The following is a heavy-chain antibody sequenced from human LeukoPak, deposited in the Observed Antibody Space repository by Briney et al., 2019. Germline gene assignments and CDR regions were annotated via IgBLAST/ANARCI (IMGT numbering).Heavy chain of an antibody. D-gene: IGHD3-10*01. V-gene: IGHV1-18*01. Sequence: ASVKVSCKASGYTFTSYGISWVRQAPGQGLEWMGWISAYNGNTNYAQKLQGRVTMTTDTSTSTAYMEVRSLRSDDTAVYYCARDWYGSGSPRWDYWGQGTLVTVSS. CDR2: ISAYNGNT. J-gene: IGHJ4*02. CDR1: GYTFTSYG. CDR3: ARDWYGSGSPRWDY.